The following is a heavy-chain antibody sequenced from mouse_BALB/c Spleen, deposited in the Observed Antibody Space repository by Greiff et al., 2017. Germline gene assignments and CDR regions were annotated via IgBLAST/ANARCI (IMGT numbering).Heavy chain of an antibody. CDR3: ARCGNSRYCDV. CDR1: GYTFTSYW. CDR2: INPSNGRT. D-gene: IGHD2-1*01. Sequence: QVQLQQPGAELVKPGASVKLSCKASGYTFTSYWMHWVKQRPGQGLEWIGEINPSNGRTNYNEKFKSKATLTVDKSSSTAYMQLSSLTSEDSAVYYCARCGNSRYCDVWGAGTTVTVAS. J-gene: IGHJ1*01. V-gene: IGHV1S81*02.